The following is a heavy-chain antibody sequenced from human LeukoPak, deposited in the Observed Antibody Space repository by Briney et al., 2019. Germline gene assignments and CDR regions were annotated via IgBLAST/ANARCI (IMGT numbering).Heavy chain of an antibody. CDR1: GYSISSGYY. J-gene: IGHJ4*02. CDR2: IYHSGST. V-gene: IGHV4-38-2*01. D-gene: IGHD3-10*01. Sequence: SETLSLTCAVSGYSISSGYYWGWIRQHPGKGLEWIGSIYHSGSTYYNPSLKSRVTISVDTSKNQFSLKLSSVTAADTAVYYCARGVTGSVLVRGVIMVDYWGQGTLVTVSS. CDR3: ARGVTGSVLVRGVIMVDY.